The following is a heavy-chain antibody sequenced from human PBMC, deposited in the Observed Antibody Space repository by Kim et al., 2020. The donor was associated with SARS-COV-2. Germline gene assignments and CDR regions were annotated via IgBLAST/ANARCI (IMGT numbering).Heavy chain of an antibody. Sequence: RFTISRDNAKNSLYLQMNSRRAEDTAVYYCARVGCSGGSCYRYYYYGMDVWGQGTTVTVSS. D-gene: IGHD2-15*01. CDR3: ARVGCSGGSCYRYYYYGMDV. J-gene: IGHJ6*02. V-gene: IGHV3-11*04.